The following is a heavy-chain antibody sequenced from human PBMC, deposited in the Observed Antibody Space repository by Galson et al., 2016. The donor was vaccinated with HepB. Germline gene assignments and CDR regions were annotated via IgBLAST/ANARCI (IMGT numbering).Heavy chain of an antibody. CDR3: ANDEGFYNGMDF. V-gene: IGHV4-61*01. J-gene: IGHJ6*02. CDR1: GGSVSSASHP. CDR2: ISDSEST. D-gene: IGHD2-2*02. Sequence: SETLSLTCTVSGGSVSSASHPWSWVRQPTGKGLEWIGYISDSESTNYNPSLKGRVTISLDRSKNQFSLRLNSVIAADTAVYYCANDEGFYNGMDFWGQGTTVTVSS.